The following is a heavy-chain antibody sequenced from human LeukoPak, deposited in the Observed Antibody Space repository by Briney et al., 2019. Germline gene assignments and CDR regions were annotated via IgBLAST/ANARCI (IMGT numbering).Heavy chain of an antibody. CDR2: IASASDGI. CDR1: GFTFINYS. V-gene: IGHV3-21*01. CDR3: ARDGGWKNDY. D-gene: IGHD6-19*01. J-gene: IGHJ4*02. Sequence: RPGGALRLSCAASGFTFINYSMNGVRDAPGKGLEGVSSIASASDGIYYADSVRGRFTISRDNAKNSLYLQMNRLRAEDTAVYYCARDGGWKNDYWGQGTLVTVSS.